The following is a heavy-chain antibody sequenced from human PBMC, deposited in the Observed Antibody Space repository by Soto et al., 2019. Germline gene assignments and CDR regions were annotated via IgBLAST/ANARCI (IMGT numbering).Heavy chain of an antibody. CDR3: ARGPFRSSSHWFDP. V-gene: IGHV1-8*01. CDR1: GYTFINHD. Sequence: QVQLVQSGAEVREPGASVTVSCTASGYTFINHDINWARQAAGQGLEWMGWVNPNTGNKRFAQRFQGRIAMTTNTSIRTVYMKLSSLRSEDTAVYYCARGPFRSSSHWFDPWGQGALVTVSS. J-gene: IGHJ5*02. CDR2: VNPNTGNK. D-gene: IGHD6-6*01.